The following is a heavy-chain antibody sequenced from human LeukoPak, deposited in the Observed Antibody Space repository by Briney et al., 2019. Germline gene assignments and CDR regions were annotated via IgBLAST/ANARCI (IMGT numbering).Heavy chain of an antibody. CDR2: ISWNSGSI. CDR1: GFTFDDYA. D-gene: IGHD5-18*01. V-gene: IGHV3-9*01. Sequence: GRSLRLSCAASGFTFDDYAMHWVRHAPGKGLEWVSGISWNSGSIGYADSVKGRFTISRDNAKNSLYLQMNSLRAEDTPLYYCAKDIGHAVTFYYFDYWGQGTLVTVSS. J-gene: IGHJ4*02. CDR3: AKDIGHAVTFYYFDY.